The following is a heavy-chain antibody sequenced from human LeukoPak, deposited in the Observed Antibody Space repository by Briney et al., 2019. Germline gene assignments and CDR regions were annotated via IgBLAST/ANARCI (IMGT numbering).Heavy chain of an antibody. CDR1: GYSISIGYY. CDR2: IYHSGST. Sequence: SETLSLTCAVSGYSISIGYYWGWIRQPPGKGLEWIGSIYHSGSTYYNPSLKSRVTISVDTSKHQFSLKLSSVTAADMAVHYCASIVVPAAIPKYYFYYWGQGTLVTVSS. J-gene: IGHJ4*02. V-gene: IGHV4-38-2*01. CDR3: ASIVVPAAIPKYYFYY. D-gene: IGHD2-2*02.